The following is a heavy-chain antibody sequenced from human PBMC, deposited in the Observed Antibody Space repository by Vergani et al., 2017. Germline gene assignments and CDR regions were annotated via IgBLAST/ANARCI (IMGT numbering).Heavy chain of an antibody. CDR1: GGSISSGGYS. Sequence: QLQLQESGSGLVKPSQTLSLTCAVSGGSISSGGYSWSWIRQPPGKGLEWIGYIYHSGSTYYNPSLKSRVTISVDRSKNQFSLKLSSATAADTAVYYCARVMWGYCSGGSCYSGPFDYWGQGTLVTVSS. J-gene: IGHJ4*02. CDR2: IYHSGST. CDR3: ARVMWGYCSGGSCYSGPFDY. D-gene: IGHD2-15*01. V-gene: IGHV4-30-2*01.